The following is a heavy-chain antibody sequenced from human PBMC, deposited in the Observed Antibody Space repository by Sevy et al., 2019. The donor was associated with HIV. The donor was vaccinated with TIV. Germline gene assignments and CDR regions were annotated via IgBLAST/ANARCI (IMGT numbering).Heavy chain of an antibody. D-gene: IGHD2-21*02. Sequence: SETLSLTCTVSGGSISSYYWSWIRQPPGKGLEWIGYIYYSGSTNYNPSLKSRVTISVDTSKNQFSLKLSSVTAADTAVYYCARCWGLGFDIWGQGTMVTVSS. CDR2: IYYSGST. CDR1: GGSISSYY. J-gene: IGHJ3*02. CDR3: ARCWGLGFDI. V-gene: IGHV4-59*01.